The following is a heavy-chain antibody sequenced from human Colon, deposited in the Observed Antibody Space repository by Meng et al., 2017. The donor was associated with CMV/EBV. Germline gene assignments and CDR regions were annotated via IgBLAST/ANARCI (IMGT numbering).Heavy chain of an antibody. J-gene: IGHJ6*02. CDR3: ARSNYSTFDGGRPSYYYGMDI. CDR2: LYFSGRT. V-gene: IGHV4-59*01. Sequence: GSLRLSCSVSDGSMIHYYWSWIRQAPGKGLEWIGFLYFSGRTKYSPSLESRVTMSIDTSSKQFSLELRSVTTADTAVYYCARSNYSTFDGGRPSYYYGMDIWGQGTTVTVLL. CDR1: DGSMIHYY. D-gene: IGHD3-10*01.